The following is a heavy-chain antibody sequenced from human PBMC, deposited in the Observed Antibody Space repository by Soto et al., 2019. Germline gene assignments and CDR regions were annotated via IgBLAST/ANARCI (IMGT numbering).Heavy chain of an antibody. CDR2: ITGVRSNA. J-gene: IGHJ4*02. CDR1: GFSFSTYS. D-gene: IGHD3-9*01. Sequence: GGSLRLSCAASGFSFSTYSMNWVRQAPGKGLEWVSYITGVRSNALYADSVKGRFTISRDNARNSLYLQMNSLRAEDTAVYYCARDKDWSFDYWGQGTLVTVSS. CDR3: ARDKDWSFDY. V-gene: IGHV3-48*01.